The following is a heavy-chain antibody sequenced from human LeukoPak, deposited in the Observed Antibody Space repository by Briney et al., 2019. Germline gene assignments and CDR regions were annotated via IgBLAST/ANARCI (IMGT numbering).Heavy chain of an antibody. J-gene: IGHJ4*02. Sequence: GESLKISCKGSGYSFTSYWIGWVRQMPGKGLEWMGIIYPGDSDTRYSPSFQGQVTISADNSINTAYLQWSSLKASDTAMYYCARGEGVCSGGSCYQSDFWGQGTLVTVSS. CDR3: ARGEGVCSGGSCYQSDF. V-gene: IGHV5-51*01. D-gene: IGHD2-15*01. CDR2: IYPGDSDT. CDR1: GYSFTSYW.